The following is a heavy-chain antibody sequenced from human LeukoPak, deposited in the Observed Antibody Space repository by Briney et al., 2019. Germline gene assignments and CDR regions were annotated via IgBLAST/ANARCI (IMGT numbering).Heavy chain of an antibody. J-gene: IGHJ4*02. D-gene: IGHD6-13*01. Sequence: TGGSLRLSCAASGLTFSSYSMNWVRQAPGKGLGWDSSISGSSYYIYYADSVKGRFTISRDNAKNSLYLQMNSLRAEDTAVYYCARVGSLAAAGTVDYWGQGTLVTVSS. CDR2: ISGSSYYI. V-gene: IGHV3-21*01. CDR3: ARVGSLAAAGTVDY. CDR1: GLTFSSYS.